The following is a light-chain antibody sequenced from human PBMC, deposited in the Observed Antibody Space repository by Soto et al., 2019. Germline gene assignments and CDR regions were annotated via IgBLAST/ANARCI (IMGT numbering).Light chain of an antibody. CDR2: DAS. V-gene: IGKV3-11*01. CDR3: QQRSSWPPT. J-gene: IGKJ5*01. CDR1: QSVSSY. Sequence: EILFTQSPATLSLSPGERATLSCRASQSVSSYLAWYQERPGQARRLLIYDASNMATGVPARFSGSGSGTDFTLTISSLEPEDFAVYYCQQRSSWPPTYGQGTRLEIK.